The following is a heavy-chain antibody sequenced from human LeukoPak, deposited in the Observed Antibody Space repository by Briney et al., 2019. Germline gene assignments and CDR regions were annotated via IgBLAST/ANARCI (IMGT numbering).Heavy chain of an antibody. Sequence: SETLSLTCAVSGGSVGSDTYSWSWIRQPPGKGLEWIGYIYYSGSTNYNPSLKSRVTISVDTSKNQFSLKLSSVTAADTAVYYCARVRTYTRITIFGVVTTGDYYYYMDVWGKGTTVTVSS. CDR1: GGSVGSDTYS. CDR3: ARVRTYTRITIFGVVTTGDYYYYMDV. V-gene: IGHV4-61*01. CDR2: IYYSGST. J-gene: IGHJ6*03. D-gene: IGHD3-3*01.